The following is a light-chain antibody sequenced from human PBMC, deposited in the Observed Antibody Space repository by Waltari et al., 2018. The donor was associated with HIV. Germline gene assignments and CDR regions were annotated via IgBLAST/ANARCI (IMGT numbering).Light chain of an antibody. CDR3: QQYHDFPRT. V-gene: IGKV1-33*01. CDR1: QDIRNS. CDR2: GAS. J-gene: IGKJ2*01. Sequence: IQMTQSPSSLAASAGDRVTIPCLASQDIRNSLNWYQQKPGKAPKLLIYGASNLETGVPPRFSGGGSGTDFLLTITSLEPEDIATYYCQQYHDFPRTFGQGTKLDI.